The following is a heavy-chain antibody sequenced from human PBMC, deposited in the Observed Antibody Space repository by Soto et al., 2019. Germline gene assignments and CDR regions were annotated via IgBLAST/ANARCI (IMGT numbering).Heavy chain of an antibody. CDR1: GFTFTSSA. Sequence: ASVKVSCKASGFTFTSSAVQWVRQARGQRLEWIGWIVVGSGNTNYAQKFQERVTITRDMSTSTAYMELSSLRSEDTAVYYCAADGELVLELRYYGMDVWGQGTTVTVSS. CDR2: IVVGSGNT. J-gene: IGHJ6*02. D-gene: IGHD1-7*01. CDR3: AADGELVLELRYYGMDV. V-gene: IGHV1-58*01.